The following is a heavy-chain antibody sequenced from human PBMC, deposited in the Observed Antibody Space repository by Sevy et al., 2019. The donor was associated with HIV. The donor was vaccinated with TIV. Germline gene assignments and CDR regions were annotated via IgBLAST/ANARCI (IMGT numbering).Heavy chain of an antibody. CDR3: ARDILAGTFDY. CDR2: ISYDGSNK. Sequence: GGSLRLSCAASGFIFNNYAMHWVRQAPGKGLEWVAVISYDGSNKYNADSVKGRFTISRDNSKNRLYLQMNSLRAEDTAVYYCARDILAGTFDYWGQGTLVTVSS. V-gene: IGHV3-30*01. D-gene: IGHD6-19*01. J-gene: IGHJ4*02. CDR1: GFIFNNYA.